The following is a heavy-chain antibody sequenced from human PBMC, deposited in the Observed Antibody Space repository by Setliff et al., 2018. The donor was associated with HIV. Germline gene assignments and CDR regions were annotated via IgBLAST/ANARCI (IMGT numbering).Heavy chain of an antibody. Sequence: ASVKVSCKASGYSFTGYWMHWVRQAPGQGLEWMGRINPHSGVTNYAQKLQGRITMTTDPSTSTAYMDLRSLRSDDTAVYYCARDDVFKSSSFDYWGQGTLVTVSS. V-gene: IGHV1-2*06. D-gene: IGHD6-13*01. J-gene: IGHJ4*02. CDR3: ARDDVFKSSSFDY. CDR2: INPHSGVT. CDR1: GYSFTGYW.